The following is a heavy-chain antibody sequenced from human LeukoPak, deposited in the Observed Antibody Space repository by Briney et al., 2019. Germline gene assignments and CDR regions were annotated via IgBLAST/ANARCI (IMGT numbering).Heavy chain of an antibody. V-gene: IGHV4-39*01. CDR3: ARHGAGLLWFGELFYFDY. Sequence: SETLSLTCTVSGGSISSSSYYWGWIRQPPGKGLEWIGSIYYSGSTYYNPSLKSRVTISLDTSKNQFSLKLSSVTAADTAVYYCARHGAGLLWFGELFYFDYWGQGTLVTVSS. CDR2: IYYSGST. D-gene: IGHD3-10*01. CDR1: GGSISSSSYY. J-gene: IGHJ4*02.